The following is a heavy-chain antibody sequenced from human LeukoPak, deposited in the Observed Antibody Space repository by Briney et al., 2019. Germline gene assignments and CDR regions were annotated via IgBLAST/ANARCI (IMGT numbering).Heavy chain of an antibody. CDR1: GGSISSSDW. J-gene: IGHJ4*02. CDR2: IYRSENP. CDR3: ARDPHCSSTNCPFHY. V-gene: IGHV4-4*02. Sequence: SGTLSLTCAVSGGSISSSDWWRWVRQPPGRGLEWIGYIYRSENPTYNPSLKSRVTISVDKSRNQFSLKLSSVTAADTAVYYCARDPHCSSTNCPFHYWGQGTLVIVSS. D-gene: IGHD2-2*01.